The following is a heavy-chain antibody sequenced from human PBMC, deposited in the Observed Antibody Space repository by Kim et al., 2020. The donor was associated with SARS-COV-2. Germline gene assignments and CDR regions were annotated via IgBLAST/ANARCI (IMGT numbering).Heavy chain of an antibody. CDR2: ITYDGDNNKK. CDR1: GFTVSSYG. D-gene: IGHD6-19*01. J-gene: IGHJ4*01. CDR3: VKEQSSGWYRTSDY. Sequence: GGSLRLSCAASGFTVSSYGMHWVRQAPGKGLEWLTVITYDGDNNKKYYADTGRGRFTISRDNSRNTLYLNINSLRVEATALYYSVKEQSSGWYRTSDYWG. V-gene: IGHV3-30*18.